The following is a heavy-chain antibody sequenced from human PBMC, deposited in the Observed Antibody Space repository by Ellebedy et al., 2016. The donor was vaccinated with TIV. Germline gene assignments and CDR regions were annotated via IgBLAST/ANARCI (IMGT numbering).Heavy chain of an antibody. D-gene: IGHD6-25*01. Sequence: PGGSLRLSCVASGFTFSDHYMSWIRQAPGEGLQWVSYISYGSGNTNDADSVKGRFIISRDDAKNSLYLQMTNLRADDTAVYYCAKLAAYSMDVWGQGITVTVSS. V-gene: IGHV3-11*06. CDR3: AKLAAYSMDV. CDR1: GFTFSDHY. CDR2: ISYGSGNT. J-gene: IGHJ6*02.